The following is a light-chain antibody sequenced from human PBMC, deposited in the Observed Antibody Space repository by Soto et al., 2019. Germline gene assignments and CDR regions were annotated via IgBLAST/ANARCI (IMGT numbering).Light chain of an antibody. CDR1: QYVSNK. CDR2: GAS. V-gene: IGKV3-15*01. CDR3: KQNNECSPFT. Sequence: EIVMTQSPATLSVSPGETATLSCRASQYVSNKVAWYQQKPGQAPSLLILGASTRATGVPARFSGSGSGTEFTLSISSLQSEDFAVYYCKQNNECSPFTSGQGTRLKSK. J-gene: IGKJ5*01.